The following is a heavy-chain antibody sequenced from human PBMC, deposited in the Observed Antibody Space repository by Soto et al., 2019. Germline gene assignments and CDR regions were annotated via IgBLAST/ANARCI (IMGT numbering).Heavy chain of an antibody. D-gene: IGHD3-3*01. CDR2: ISAYDGKT. CDR1: VYTFNTYG. J-gene: IGHJ5*02. CDR3: ARDPHEFWTSYWFDP. Sequence: GASVKVSCKPSVYTFNTYGINWVRPAPGQGLELMGWISAYDGKTTYAENFQGRVTLTTDTSTSTAYMGLRSLRSADTAIYYCARDPHEFWTSYWFDPWGQGTPVTVSS. V-gene: IGHV1-18*01.